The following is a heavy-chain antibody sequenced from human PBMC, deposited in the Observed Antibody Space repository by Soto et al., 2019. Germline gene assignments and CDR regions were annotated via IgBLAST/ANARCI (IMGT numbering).Heavy chain of an antibody. D-gene: IGHD3-16*01. V-gene: IGHV3-48*01. CDR3: ARARLWGHLDV. CDR1: GFTFSGHS. CDR2: ITASSRTV. J-gene: IGHJ6*04. Sequence: EEQLVDSGGGLVQPGGSLRLSCLASGFTFSGHSMVWVRQAPGKGLEWLSYITASSRTVSYIESVKGRFSISRDNAKNSLFLRVDSLRAEDTAVYYCARARLWGHLDVWGKGTTVTVSS.